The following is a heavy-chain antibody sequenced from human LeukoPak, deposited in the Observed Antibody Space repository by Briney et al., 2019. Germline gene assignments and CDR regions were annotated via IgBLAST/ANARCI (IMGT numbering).Heavy chain of an antibody. D-gene: IGHD3-16*01. CDR3: ATIKHGQIFGYFDF. V-gene: IGHV4-59*11. CDR1: GASISSHY. J-gene: IGHJ4*02. Sequence: SETLSLTCTVSGASISSHYWSWLRQPPGKGLEWIGYVIDSVRTKDNPSLQSRLTLSADTSKNEFSLRLSSVTAADTAVYYCATIKHGQIFGYFDFWGQGIKVTVSS. CDR2: VIDSVRT.